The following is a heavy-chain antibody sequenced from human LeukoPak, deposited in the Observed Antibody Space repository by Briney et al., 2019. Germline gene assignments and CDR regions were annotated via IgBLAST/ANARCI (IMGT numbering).Heavy chain of an antibody. CDR2: IIPIFGTA. CDR3: ARETTTVTTVVVFDY. Sequence: SVKVSCKASGGTFSSYAIGWVRQAPGQGVEWMGGIIPIFGTANYAQKFQGRVTITADESTSTAYMELSSLRSEDTAVYYCARETTTVTTVVVFDYWGQGTLVTVSS. CDR1: GGTFSSYA. J-gene: IGHJ4*02. D-gene: IGHD4-17*01. V-gene: IGHV1-69*13.